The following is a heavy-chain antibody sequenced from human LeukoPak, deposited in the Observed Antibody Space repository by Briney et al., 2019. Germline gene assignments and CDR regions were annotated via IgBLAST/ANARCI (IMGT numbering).Heavy chain of an antibody. V-gene: IGHV4-30-2*01. CDR1: GGSISSGGYY. CDR3: ARVKDFGWLFDY. D-gene: IGHD3-9*01. CDR2: IYHSGST. J-gene: IGHJ4*02. Sequence: SETLSLTCTVSGGSISSGGYYWSWIRQPPGKGLEWIGYIYHSGSTYYNPSLKSRVTTSVDRSKNQFSLKLSSVAAADTAVYYCARVKDFGWLFDYWGQGTLVTVSS.